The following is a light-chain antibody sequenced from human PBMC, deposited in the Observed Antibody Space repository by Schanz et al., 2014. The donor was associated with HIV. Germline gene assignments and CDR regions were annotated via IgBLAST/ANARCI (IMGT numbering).Light chain of an antibody. CDR2: EVS. CDR3: SSYTSSSKV. Sequence: QSALTQPPSASGSPGQSVTISCTGTSSDIGAYDFVSWYQQHPGKAPKLMIYEVSKRPSGVPDRFSGSKSGNTASLTVSGLQAEDEADYYCSSYTSSSKVFGGGTKLTVL. V-gene: IGLV2-8*01. J-gene: IGLJ2*01. CDR1: SSDIGAYDF.